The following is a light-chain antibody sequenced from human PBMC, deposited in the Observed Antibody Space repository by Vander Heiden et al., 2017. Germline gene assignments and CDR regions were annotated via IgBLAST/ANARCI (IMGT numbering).Light chain of an antibody. CDR2: ANT. CDR3: QSYDSSLSEGV. V-gene: IGLV1-40*01. CDR1: SSNIGAGYD. Sequence: QSVLTQPPSVSGAPGQRVTISCTGNSSNIGAGYDVHWYQHLPGTAPKLLIHANTNRPSGVPDRFSGSKSGTSASLAITGLQAEDEADYYCQSYDSSLSEGVFGGGTKLTVL. J-gene: IGLJ3*02.